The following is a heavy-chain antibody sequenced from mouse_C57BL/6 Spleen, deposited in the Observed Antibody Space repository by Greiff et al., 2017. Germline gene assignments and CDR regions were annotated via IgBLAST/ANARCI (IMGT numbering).Heavy chain of an antibody. J-gene: IGHJ3*01. CDR3: TSLEAYYTNYGLAY. V-gene: IGHV1-15*01. D-gene: IGHD2-5*01. CDR2: IDPETGGT. CDR1: GYTFTDYE. Sequence: QVQLQQSGAELVRPGASVTLSCKASGYTFTDYEMHWVKQTPVHGLEWIGAIDPETGGTAYNQKFKGKARLTADKSSSTAYMELRSLTSEDSAVYYCTSLEAYYTNYGLAYGGQGTLVTVSA.